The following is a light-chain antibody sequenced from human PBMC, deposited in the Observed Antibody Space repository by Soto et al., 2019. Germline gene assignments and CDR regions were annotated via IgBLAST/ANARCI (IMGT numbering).Light chain of an antibody. V-gene: IGKV1-5*01. CDR3: QQYNSYSPT. J-gene: IGKJ1*01. Sequence: DIQMTQSPSTLSASVGDRVTIPCRASQSISSWLAWYQQKPGTAPKLLIYDASSLESGVPSRFSGSGSGTEFTLTISSLQPDDFATYYCQQYNSYSPTFGQGTKVDIK. CDR1: QSISSW. CDR2: DAS.